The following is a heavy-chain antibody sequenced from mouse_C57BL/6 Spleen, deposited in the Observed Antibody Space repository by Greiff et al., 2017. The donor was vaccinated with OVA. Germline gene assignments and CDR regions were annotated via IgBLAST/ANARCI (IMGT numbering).Heavy chain of an antibody. V-gene: IGHV3-6*01. D-gene: IGHD2-4*01. CDR2: ISYDGSN. CDR1: GYSITSGYY. CDR3: AIYYDYPYYAMDY. Sequence: EVKLQESGPGLVKPSQSLSLTCSVTGYSITSGYYWNWIRQFPGNKLEWMGYISYDGSNNYNPSLKNRISITRDTSKNQFFLKLNSVTTEDTATYYCAIYYDYPYYAMDYWGQGTSVTVSS. J-gene: IGHJ4*01.